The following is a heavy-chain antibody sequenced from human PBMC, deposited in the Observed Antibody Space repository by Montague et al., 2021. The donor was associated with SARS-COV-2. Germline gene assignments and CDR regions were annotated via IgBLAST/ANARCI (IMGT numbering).Heavy chain of an antibody. Sequence: TLSLTCTVSGGSVSSGGYYWSWIRQPPGKGLEWIGHIYYSGSTNYNPSLKSRVTISLDTSKNQFSLKLTSVTAADTAVYYCARVSLAAAATRSDYWGQGTLVTVSS. V-gene: IGHV4-61*08. CDR3: ARVSLAAAATRSDY. J-gene: IGHJ4*02. CDR2: IYYSGST. D-gene: IGHD6-13*01. CDR1: GGSVSSGGYY.